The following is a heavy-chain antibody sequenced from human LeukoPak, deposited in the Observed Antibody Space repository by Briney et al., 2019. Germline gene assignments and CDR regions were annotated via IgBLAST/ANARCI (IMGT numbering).Heavy chain of an antibody. Sequence: ASVKVSCKASGYTFTSYDINWVRQATGQGLEWMGWMNPNSGNTGYAQKFQGRVTMTTDTSTSTAYMELRSLRSDDTAVYYCASSVLVRGVNFDYWGQGTLVTVSS. D-gene: IGHD3-10*01. CDR2: MNPNSGNT. CDR1: GYTFTSYD. V-gene: IGHV1-8*01. J-gene: IGHJ4*02. CDR3: ASSVLVRGVNFDY.